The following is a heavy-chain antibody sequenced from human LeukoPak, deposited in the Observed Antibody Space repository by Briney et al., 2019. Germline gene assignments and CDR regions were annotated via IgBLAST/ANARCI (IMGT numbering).Heavy chain of an antibody. D-gene: IGHD3-22*01. Sequence: GGSLRLSCAASGFTFSDYYMSWIRQAPVKGLEWVSYISSSGSTIYYADSVKGRFTISRDNAKNSLYLQMNSLRAEDTAVYYCARDSQYRVVIYYFDYWGQGTLVTVSS. CDR2: ISSSGSTI. CDR3: ARDSQYRVVIYYFDY. J-gene: IGHJ4*02. CDR1: GFTFSDYY. V-gene: IGHV3-11*01.